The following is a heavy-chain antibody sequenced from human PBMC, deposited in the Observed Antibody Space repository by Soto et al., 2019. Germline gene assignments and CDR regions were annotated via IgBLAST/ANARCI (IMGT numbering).Heavy chain of an antibody. CDR1: VYTFTSYD. J-gene: IGHJ4*02. V-gene: IGHV1-8*01. Sequence: ASVKVSCKSSVYTFTSYDINWVRQATGQGLEWMGWMNPNSGNTGYAQKFQVRVTMTRNTSISTAYMELSSLRSEDTDVYYCARGPRCTNGVCYSPFDYWGQGTLVTVSS. D-gene: IGHD2-8*01. CDR3: ARGPRCTNGVCYSPFDY. CDR2: MNPNSGNT.